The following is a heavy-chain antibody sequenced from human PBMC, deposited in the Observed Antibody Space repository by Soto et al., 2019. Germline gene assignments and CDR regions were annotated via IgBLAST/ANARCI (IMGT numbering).Heavy chain of an antibody. Sequence: SETLSLTCTVSGGSITSGDYYWSWIRQPPGKGLEWIGYIYYSAATYYNPSLKSRLTISIDTSKNQFSLKLSSVTTADTAVYFCARGFRGVYFDFWGQGTLVTVSS. J-gene: IGHJ4*02. CDR1: GGSITSGDYY. V-gene: IGHV4-30-4*01. CDR3: ARGFRGVYFDF. D-gene: IGHD3-10*01. CDR2: IYYSAAT.